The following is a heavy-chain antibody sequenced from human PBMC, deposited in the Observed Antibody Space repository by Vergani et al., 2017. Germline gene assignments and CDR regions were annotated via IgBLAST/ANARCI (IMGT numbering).Heavy chain of an antibody. CDR1: GFTFSSYS. J-gene: IGHJ1*01. D-gene: IGHD6-19*01. Sequence: EVQLVESGGGLVKPGGSLRLSCAASGFTFSSYSMNWVRQAPGKGLEWVSSISSSSSYIYYADSVKGRLTISRDNAKNSLYLQMNSLRAEDQAVYYCVDEVVWVTGKHVRRSWRDEISEEIMEVGSRGVRWGLG. CDR3: VDEVVWVTGKHVRRSWRDEISEEIMEVGSRGVR. V-gene: IGHV3-21*01. CDR2: ISSSSSYI.